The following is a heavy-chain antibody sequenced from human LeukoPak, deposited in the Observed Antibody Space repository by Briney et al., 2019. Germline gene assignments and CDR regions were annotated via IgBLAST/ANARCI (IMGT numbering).Heavy chain of an antibody. J-gene: IGHJ6*03. CDR2: IYYSGST. Sequence: SETLSLTCTVSGGSISSYYWSWIRQPPGKGLEWIGYIYYSGSTNYNPSLKSRVTISVDTSKNQFSLKLSSVTAADTAVYYCARAATSSGWYLSYYYYMTSGAKGPRSPSP. CDR3: ARAATSSGWYLSYYYYMTS. D-gene: IGHD6-19*01. V-gene: IGHV4-59*01. CDR1: GGSISSYY.